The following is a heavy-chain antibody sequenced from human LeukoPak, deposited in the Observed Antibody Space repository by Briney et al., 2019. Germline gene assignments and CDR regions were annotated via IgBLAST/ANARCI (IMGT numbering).Heavy chain of an antibody. CDR3: ARGGRDGYSTLDY. Sequence: SETLSLTCAVSGGSISSGGYSWSWIRQPPGKGLEWIGYIYHSGSTYYNPSLKSRVTISVDRSKNQFSLKLSSVTATDTAVYYCARGGRDGYSTLDYWGQGTLVTVSS. D-gene: IGHD5-24*01. CDR1: GGSISSGGYS. CDR2: IYHSGST. V-gene: IGHV4-30-2*01. J-gene: IGHJ4*02.